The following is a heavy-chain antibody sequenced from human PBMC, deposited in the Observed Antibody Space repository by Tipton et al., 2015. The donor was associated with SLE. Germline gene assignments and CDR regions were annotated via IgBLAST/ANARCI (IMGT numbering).Heavy chain of an antibody. Sequence: TLSLTCTVSGGSISSGGYYWSWIRQHPGKGLEWIGYIYYSGSTYYNPSLKSRVTISVDTSKNQISLKLSSVTAADTAVYYCARDGSGGAMDVWGKGTTVTVSS. CDR1: GGSISSGGYY. CDR2: IYYSGST. CDR3: ARDGSGGAMDV. J-gene: IGHJ6*04. D-gene: IGHD3-10*01. V-gene: IGHV4-31*03.